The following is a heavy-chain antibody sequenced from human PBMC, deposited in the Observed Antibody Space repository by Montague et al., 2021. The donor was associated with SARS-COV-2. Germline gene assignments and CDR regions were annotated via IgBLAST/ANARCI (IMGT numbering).Heavy chain of an antibody. V-gene: IGHV2-70*01. Sequence: PALVKPTQTLTLTCTFSGFSLSTSGMCVSWIRQPPGKALEWLALIDWDDDKYYSTSLKTRLTLSKDTSKNQVVLTMTNMDPVDTATYYCARIRDYDILTGSYSGFDYWGQGTLVTVSS. CDR3: ARIRDYDILTGSYSGFDY. CDR2: IDWDDDK. CDR1: GFSLSTSGMC. D-gene: IGHD3-9*01. J-gene: IGHJ4*02.